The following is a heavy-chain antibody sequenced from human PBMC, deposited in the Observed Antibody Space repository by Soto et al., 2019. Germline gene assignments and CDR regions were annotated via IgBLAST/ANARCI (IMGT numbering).Heavy chain of an antibody. J-gene: IGHJ1*01. CDR2: IKSKTDGGTT. CDR1: GFTFSNGW. Sequence: GWSLRLSCAASGFTFSNGWMSWVRQAPGKGLEWVGRIKSKTDGGTTDYAATVKGRFTISRDDSKNTLYLQMNSLKTEDTAVYYGSTYPPQIAAADNSYFHHWGQGTLITVSS. CDR3: STYPPQIAAADNSYFHH. V-gene: IGHV3-15*01. D-gene: IGHD6-13*01.